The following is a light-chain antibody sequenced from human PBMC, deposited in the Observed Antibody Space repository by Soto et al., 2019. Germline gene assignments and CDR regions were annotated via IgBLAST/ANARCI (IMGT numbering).Light chain of an antibody. CDR3: CSYAGSYTSWV. CDR2: DVS. Sequence: QSVLTQPRSVSGSPGQSVTISCTGTSSDVGGYNYVSWYQQHPGKAPKLMIYDVSKRPSGVPDRFSGSKSGNTASLTISGLQAEDDADYYCCSYAGSYTSWVFGAGTKLTVL. V-gene: IGLV2-11*01. J-gene: IGLJ2*01. CDR1: SSDVGGYNY.